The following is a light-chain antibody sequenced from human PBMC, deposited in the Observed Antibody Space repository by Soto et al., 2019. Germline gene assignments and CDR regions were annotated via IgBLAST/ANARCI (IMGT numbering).Light chain of an antibody. CDR2: DVS. V-gene: IGLV2-8*01. J-gene: IGLJ1*01. Sequence: QSALTQPPSASGSPGQSVTISCTGTSSDVGGYNYVSWYQQHPGKAPKLMIYDVSKRPSGVPDRFSGSKSGNTVSLTVSGLQDEAEADYYCSSYAGSNINYVFGTGTKLTVL. CDR1: SSDVGGYNY. CDR3: SSYAGSNINYV.